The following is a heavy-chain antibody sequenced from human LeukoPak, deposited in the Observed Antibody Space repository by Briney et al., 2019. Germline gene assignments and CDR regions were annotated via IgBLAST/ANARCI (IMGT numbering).Heavy chain of an antibody. CDR3: ARAVGYCSSTSCYVGAFDI. Sequence: SETLSLTCAVSGYSISSGYYWRWIRQPPGKGLEWIGSIYHSGSTYYNPSLKSRVTISVDTSKNQFSLKLSSVTAADTAVYYCARAVGYCSSTSCYVGAFDIWGQGTMVTVSS. CDR2: IYHSGST. CDR1: GYSISSGYY. J-gene: IGHJ3*02. V-gene: IGHV4-38-2*01. D-gene: IGHD2-2*01.